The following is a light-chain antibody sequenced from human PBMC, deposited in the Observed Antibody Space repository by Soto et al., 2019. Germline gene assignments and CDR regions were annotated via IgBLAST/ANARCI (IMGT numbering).Light chain of an antibody. Sequence: DIQMTQSPSSLSASVGDRVTITCRASQGITTYLAWYQQKPGKVPKLLIYTASTLQSGVPSRFSGSGSGKDFTLTISILPPEDVATYYCQNYNSAPLTFGGGTKVEI. J-gene: IGKJ4*01. CDR3: QNYNSAPLT. CDR2: TAS. V-gene: IGKV1-27*01. CDR1: QGITTY.